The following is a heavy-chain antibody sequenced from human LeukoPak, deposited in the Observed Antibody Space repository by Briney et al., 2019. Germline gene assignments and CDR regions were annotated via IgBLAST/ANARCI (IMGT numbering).Heavy chain of an antibody. J-gene: IGHJ4*02. D-gene: IGHD4-23*01. V-gene: IGHV3-23*01. CDR1: GFTFSSYA. Sequence: GGSLRLSCAASGFTFSSYAMSWVRQPPGKGLEGVSAISGSGGSTYYADSVKGRFTISRDNSKNTLYLQMNSLRAEDTAIYYCAKDFGGNAGYFDYWGQGTLVTVSS. CDR2: ISGSGGST. CDR3: AKDFGGNAGYFDY.